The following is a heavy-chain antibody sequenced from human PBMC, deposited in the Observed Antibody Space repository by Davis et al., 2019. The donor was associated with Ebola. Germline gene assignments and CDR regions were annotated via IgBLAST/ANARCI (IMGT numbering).Heavy chain of an antibody. CDR3: VRDPALVVTGGGWFFGL. V-gene: IGHV3-30*02. CDR2: IRYDGSNK. Sequence: GGSLRLSCAASGFTFSSYGMNWVRQAPGKGLEWVAFIRYDGSNKYYADSVKGRFTVSRDNAKNSLYLQMNSLRAEDTAVYYCVRDPALVVTGGGWFFGLWGRGTLVTVSS. CDR1: GFTFSSYG. D-gene: IGHD2-21*02. J-gene: IGHJ2*01.